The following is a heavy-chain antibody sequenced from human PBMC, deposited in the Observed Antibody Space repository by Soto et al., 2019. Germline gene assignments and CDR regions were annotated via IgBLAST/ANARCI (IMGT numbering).Heavy chain of an antibody. V-gene: IGHV3-33*01. CDR1: GLIFSGYG. D-gene: IGHD1-26*01. CDR3: ARDGVGATTFFGYFDY. CDR2: IRYDGSNI. J-gene: IGHJ4*02. Sequence: QVQLVESGGGVVQPGWSLRLSCAASGLIFSGYGMHWVRQAPGKGLQWVAVIRYDGSNIYYADSVKGRFTISRDNSKNTLYLQMNSLRAEDTAVYYCARDGVGATTFFGYFDYWGQGALVTVSS.